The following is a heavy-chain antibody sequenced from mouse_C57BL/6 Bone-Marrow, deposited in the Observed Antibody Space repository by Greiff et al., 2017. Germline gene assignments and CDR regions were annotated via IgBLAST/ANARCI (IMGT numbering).Heavy chain of an antibody. CDR2: IYPRDGST. D-gene: IGHD1-1*01. CDR1: GYTFTSYA. Sequence: QVQLQQSGPELVKPGASVKLSCKASGYTFTSYAINWVKQRPGQGLEWIGWIYPRDGSTKYNEKFKGKATLTVDTSSSTAYMELHRLTSEDSAVYFCAGGCYCGSSSWYFDVWGTGTTVTVSS. V-gene: IGHV1-85*01. CDR3: AGGCYCGSSSWYFDV. J-gene: IGHJ1*03.